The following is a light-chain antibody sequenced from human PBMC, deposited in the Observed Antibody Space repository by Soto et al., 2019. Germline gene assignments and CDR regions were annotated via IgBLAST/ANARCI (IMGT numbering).Light chain of an antibody. Sequence: VMTQSPGTLSLSPGERATLSCRASQSVSNNYLAWYQQKPGQAPRLLIYGASNRATGIPDRFSGSGSGTDFTLTISRLEPEDFAVYYCQQYGSSGTFGQGSKVAIK. CDR3: QQYGSSGT. CDR2: GAS. CDR1: QSVSNNY. J-gene: IGKJ1*01. V-gene: IGKV3-20*01.